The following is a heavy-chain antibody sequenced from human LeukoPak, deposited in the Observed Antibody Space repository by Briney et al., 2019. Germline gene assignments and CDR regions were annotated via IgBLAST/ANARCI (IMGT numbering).Heavy chain of an antibody. CDR1: GGSINSNNYF. CDR2: ISYSGST. Sequence: SETLSLTCTVSGGSINSNNYFWGWFRQPPGKGLEWIGSISYSGSTYYNPSVQSRVTISEDTSRNQFFLKLTSLTAADTAVFYCARRSSSSGYYYYMGVWGKGTTVTVSS. CDR3: ARRSSSSGYYYYMGV. V-gene: IGHV4-39*01. J-gene: IGHJ6*03. D-gene: IGHD6-6*01.